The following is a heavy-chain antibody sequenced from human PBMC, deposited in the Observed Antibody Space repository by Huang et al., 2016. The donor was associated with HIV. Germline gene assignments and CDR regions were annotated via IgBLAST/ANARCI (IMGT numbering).Heavy chain of an antibody. Sequence: QLQLQESGPGLVKPSETLSLTCTVSGGTIRGDTYYWGWIRQPPGKGLAWIGRIYYRVSTDYNPSLKRRVTITVDTSKNHLSLRRRSVTAADTAVYYCARLPGSITMIRGVITDPYWGQGTLVTVSS. CDR3: ARLPGSITMIRGVITDPY. CDR1: GGTIRGDTYY. D-gene: IGHD3-10*01. V-gene: IGHV4-39*02. CDR2: IYYRVST. J-gene: IGHJ4*02.